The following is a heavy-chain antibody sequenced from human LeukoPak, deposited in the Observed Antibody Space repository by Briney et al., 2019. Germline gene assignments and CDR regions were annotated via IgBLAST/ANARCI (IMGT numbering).Heavy chain of an antibody. CDR1: GFTFSSYA. V-gene: IGHV3-23*01. CDR3: AKYGMTVVTPTVVRGAFDI. CDR2: ISGSGGST. D-gene: IGHD4-23*01. J-gene: IGHJ3*02. Sequence: GGSLRLSCAASGFTFSSYAMSWVRQAPGKGLEWVSAISGSGGSTYYADSVKGRFTISRDNSKNTLYLQMNSLRAEDTAVYYCAKYGMTVVTPTVVRGAFDIWGQGTMVTVSS.